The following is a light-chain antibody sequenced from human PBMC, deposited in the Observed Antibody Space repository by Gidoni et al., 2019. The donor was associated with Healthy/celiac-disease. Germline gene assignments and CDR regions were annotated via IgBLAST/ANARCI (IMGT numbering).Light chain of an antibody. CDR2: AAS. J-gene: IGKJ5*01. CDR1: QGISSY. Sequence: DIQLTQPPSFLSASVGDRVTITCRASQGISSYLAWYQQKPGKAPKLLIYAASTLQSGVPARFSGSGSETEFTLTISSLQPEDFATYYCQQLNSYPSITFGQGTRLEIK. CDR3: QQLNSYPSIT. V-gene: IGKV1-9*01.